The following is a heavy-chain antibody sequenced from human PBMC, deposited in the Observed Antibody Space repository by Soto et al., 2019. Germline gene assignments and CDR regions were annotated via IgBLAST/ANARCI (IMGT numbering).Heavy chain of an antibody. CDR3: AREDRIAVAGTGGRGYYYYGMDV. CDR2: IYYSGST. D-gene: IGHD6-19*01. J-gene: IGHJ6*02. CDR1: GGSISSGDYY. Sequence: PSETLSLTCTVSGGSISSGDYYWSWIRQPPGKGLEWIGYIYYSGSTYYNPSLKSRVTISVDTSKNQFSLKLSSVTAADTAVYYCAREDRIAVAGTGGRGYYYYGMDVWGQGTTVTVSS. V-gene: IGHV4-30-4*01.